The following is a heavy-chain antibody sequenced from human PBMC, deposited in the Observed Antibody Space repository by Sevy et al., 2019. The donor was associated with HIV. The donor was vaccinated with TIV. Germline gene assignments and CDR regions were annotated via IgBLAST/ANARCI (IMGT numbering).Heavy chain of an antibody. CDR3: ARTHSSGWYGGDAFDI. J-gene: IGHJ3*02. Sequence: GGSLRLSCAASGFTFSSYSMNWVRQAPGKGLEWVSCISSSSSYIYYADSVKGRFTISRDNAKNSLYLQMNSLRAGDTAVYYCARTHSSGWYGGDAFDIWGQGTMVTVSS. V-gene: IGHV3-21*01. CDR1: GFTFSSYS. CDR2: ISSSSSYI. D-gene: IGHD6-19*01.